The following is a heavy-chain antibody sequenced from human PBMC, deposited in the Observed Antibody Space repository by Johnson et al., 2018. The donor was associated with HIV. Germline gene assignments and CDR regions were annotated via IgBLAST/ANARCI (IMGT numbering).Heavy chain of an antibody. J-gene: IGHJ3*02. CDR1: GFTVSSNY. V-gene: IGHV3-23*04. CDR3: AKHSSGYRDAFDI. CDR2: ISGSGGST. D-gene: IGHD3-22*01. Sequence: VQLVESGGGLIEPGGSLRLSCAASGFTVSSNYMSWVRQAPGKGLEWVSVISGSGGSTYYADSVKGRFTISRDNSKNTLYLQMNSLRAEDTAVYYCAKHSSGYRDAFDIWGQGTMVTVSS.